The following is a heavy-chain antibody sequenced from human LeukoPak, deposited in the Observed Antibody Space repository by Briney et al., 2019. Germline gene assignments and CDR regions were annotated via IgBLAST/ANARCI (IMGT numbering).Heavy chain of an antibody. CDR2: IYYSGST. Sequence: SGTLSLTCTVSGGSLSSYYWSWIRQPPGKGLAWIGYIYYSGSTNYNPSLKSRVTIPVDTSKNQFSLKLSSVTSEDTAVYYCARSGPYYYDSSGYYLNLGSEYFQHWGQGTLVTVSS. CDR3: ARSGPYYYDSSGYYLNLGSEYFQH. V-gene: IGHV4-59*01. J-gene: IGHJ1*01. D-gene: IGHD3-22*01. CDR1: GGSLSSYY.